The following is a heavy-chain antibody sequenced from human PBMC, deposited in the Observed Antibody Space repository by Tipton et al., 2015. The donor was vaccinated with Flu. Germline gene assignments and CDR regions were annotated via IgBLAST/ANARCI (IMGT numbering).Heavy chain of an antibody. CDR1: GYSFTSYW. V-gene: IGHV5-51*01. CDR3: ARKSGYSSSWSFDY. CDR2: IYPGNSDT. Sequence: VQLVQSGAEVKKPGESLKISCKGSGYSFTSYWIGWVRQMPGKGLEWMGIIYPGNSDTSYSPSFQGQVTISADKSISTAYLQWSSRKAPDTAMYYGARKSGYSSSWSFDYWGQGTLVTVSS. J-gene: IGHJ4*02. D-gene: IGHD6-13*01.